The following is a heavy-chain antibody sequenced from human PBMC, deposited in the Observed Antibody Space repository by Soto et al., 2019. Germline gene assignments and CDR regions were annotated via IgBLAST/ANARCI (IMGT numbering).Heavy chain of an antibody. CDR3: AREFASGSPNYDY. Sequence: PGGSLRLSCAASGFTLSSYAMSWVRQAPEKGLEWVSTFTGSGNTYYADSVKGRFTISRDNSKNTLYLQMNSLRAEDTAVYYCAREFASGSPNYDYWGLGTLVTVSS. J-gene: IGHJ4*02. V-gene: IGHV3-23*01. CDR2: FTGSGNT. D-gene: IGHD3-10*01. CDR1: GFTLSSYA.